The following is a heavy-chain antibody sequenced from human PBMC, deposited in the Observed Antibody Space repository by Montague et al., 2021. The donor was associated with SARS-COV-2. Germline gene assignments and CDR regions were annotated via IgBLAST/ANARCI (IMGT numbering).Heavy chain of an antibody. Sequence: SETLSLTCTVSGGSISSYYWSWIRQPPEKGLEWIGYIYYSGSTNYNPSLKSRVTISVDTSKNQFSLKLSSVTAADTAVYYCARAYYDSSGYYGYFDYWGQGTLVTVSS. CDR1: GGSISSYY. CDR2: IYYSGST. J-gene: IGHJ4*02. CDR3: ARAYYDSSGYYGYFDY. V-gene: IGHV4-59*13. D-gene: IGHD3-22*01.